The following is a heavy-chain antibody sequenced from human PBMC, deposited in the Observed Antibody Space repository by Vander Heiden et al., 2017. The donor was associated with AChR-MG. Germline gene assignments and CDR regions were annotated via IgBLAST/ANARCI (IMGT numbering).Heavy chain of an antibody. J-gene: IGHJ4*02. CDR1: GFTFKTYT. CDR2: ISSGSRNI. V-gene: IGHV3-21*01. CDR3: ARDSSGWSRDC. D-gene: IGHD6-19*01. Sequence: EVQLVESGGGLVRPGGSLRPSCAASGFTFKTYTMHWFRQAPGKGLEWVTTISSGSRNIYYADSLRGRFTVSRDNAKNSLYLQMNSLRAEDTAVYYCARDSSGWSRDCWGQGTLVTVSS.